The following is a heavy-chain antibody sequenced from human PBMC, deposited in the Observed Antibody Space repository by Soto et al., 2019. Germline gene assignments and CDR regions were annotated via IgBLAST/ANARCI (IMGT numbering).Heavy chain of an antibody. J-gene: IGHJ6*02. CDR3: ARLVDTAMGYYYYGMDV. CDR2: ISAYNGNT. D-gene: IGHD5-18*01. Sequence: GASVKVSCKASGYTFTSYGISWVRQAPGQGLEWMGWISAYNGNTNYAQKLQGRVTMTTDTSTSTAYMELRSLRSDDTAVYYCARLVDTAMGYYYYGMDVWGQGTTVTVSS. V-gene: IGHV1-18*01. CDR1: GYTFTSYG.